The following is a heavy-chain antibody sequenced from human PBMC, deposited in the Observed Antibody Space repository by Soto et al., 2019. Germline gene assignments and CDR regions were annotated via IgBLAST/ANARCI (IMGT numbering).Heavy chain of an antibody. CDR3: ARVPDR. Sequence: SETLSLTCTVSGGSISSPNFHWGWIRQPPGKGLEWIGSIYYSGSTYYSPSLKSRVTISVDTSKNQFSLKLSSVTAADTAIYYCARVPDRWGQGTLVTVSS. J-gene: IGHJ5*02. CDR1: GGSISSPNFH. V-gene: IGHV4-39*01. CDR2: IYYSGST.